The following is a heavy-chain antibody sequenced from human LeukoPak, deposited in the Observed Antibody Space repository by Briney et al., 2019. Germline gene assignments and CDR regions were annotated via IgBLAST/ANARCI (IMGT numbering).Heavy chain of an antibody. CDR2: IYYSGST. CDR3: ARDPLWFGEFD. CDR1: GVSISSISYY. Sequence: SETLSLTCTVSGVSISSISYYWGWIRQPPGKGLEWIGYIYYSGSTNYNPSLKSRVTISVDTSKNQFSLKLSSVTAADTAVYYCARDPLWFGEFDWGQGTLVTVSS. D-gene: IGHD3-10*01. V-gene: IGHV4-61*05. J-gene: IGHJ4*02.